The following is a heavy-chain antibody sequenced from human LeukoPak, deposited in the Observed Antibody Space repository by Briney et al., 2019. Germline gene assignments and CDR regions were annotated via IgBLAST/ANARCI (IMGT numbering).Heavy chain of an antibody. CDR1: GFTFSSYG. V-gene: IGHV3-30*02. D-gene: IGHD1-26*01. CDR2: IRYDGSNK. J-gene: IGHJ4*02. Sequence: GGSLRLCCAASGFTFSSYGMHWVRQAPGKGLEWVAFIRYDGSNKYYAYSVKGRFTISRDNSKNTLYLQMNSLRAEDTAVYYCAKDRLGGATFDYWGQGTLVTVSS. CDR3: AKDRLGGATFDY.